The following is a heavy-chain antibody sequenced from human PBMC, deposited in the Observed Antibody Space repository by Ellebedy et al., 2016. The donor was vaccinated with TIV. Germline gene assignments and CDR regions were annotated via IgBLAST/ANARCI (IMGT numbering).Heavy chain of an antibody. D-gene: IGHD2-21*01. CDR1: GYRFSEYW. V-gene: IGHV5-51*01. CDR2: IYPGDSDT. Sequence: KVSCKGSGYRFSEYWIGWVRQMPGKGLEWMGIIYPGDSDTKYSPSFQGQVTISADKSTSTAYLQWSSLKASDTAIYYCAGQEGSCCYYGMDVWGQGTTVTVSS. CDR3: AGQEGSCCYYGMDV. J-gene: IGHJ6*02.